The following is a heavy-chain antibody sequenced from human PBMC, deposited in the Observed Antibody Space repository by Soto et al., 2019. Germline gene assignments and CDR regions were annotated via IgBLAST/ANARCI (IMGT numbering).Heavy chain of an antibody. CDR2: INPSGGST. CDR1: GYTFTSYY. D-gene: IGHD3-10*01. V-gene: IGHV1-46*03. Sequence: ASVKVSCKASGYTFTSYYMHWVRQAPGQGLEWMGIINPSGGSTSYAQKFQGRVTMTRDTSTSTVYMELSSLRSEDTAVYYCARGRYGSGSSLYYYYGMDVWGQGTTVTVSS. J-gene: IGHJ6*02. CDR3: ARGRYGSGSSLYYYYGMDV.